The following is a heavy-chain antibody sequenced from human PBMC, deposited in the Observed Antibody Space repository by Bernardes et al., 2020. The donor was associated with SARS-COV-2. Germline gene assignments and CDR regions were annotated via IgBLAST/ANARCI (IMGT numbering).Heavy chain of an antibody. D-gene: IGHD2-8*01. Sequence: SETLSLTCIVFGGAICSNSYCWGWIRQPLGKGLVWIWTVCYGGNTYYSSSLKSRVTISADMSNSQFSLRLSSVTPADTATYYCARDVRAIIRVYAVPLYYFQPWGQGTLVTVSS. J-gene: IGHJ1*01. CDR2: VCYGGNT. V-gene: IGHV4-39*07. CDR1: GGAICSNSYC. CDR3: ARDVRAIIRVYAVPLYYFQP.